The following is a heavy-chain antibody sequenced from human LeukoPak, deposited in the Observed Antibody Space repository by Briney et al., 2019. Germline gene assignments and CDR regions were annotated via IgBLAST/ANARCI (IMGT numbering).Heavy chain of an antibody. J-gene: IGHJ4*02. CDR2: ISAYNGNT. D-gene: IGHD3-10*01. Sequence: ASVKVSCKASGYTFTSYGISWVRQAPGQGLEWMGWISAYNGNTNYAQKLQGRVTMTTDTSTSTAYMEPRSLGSDDTAVYYCAREILWFGESHFDYWGQGTLVTVSS. CDR3: AREILWFGESHFDY. CDR1: GYTFTSYG. V-gene: IGHV1-18*01.